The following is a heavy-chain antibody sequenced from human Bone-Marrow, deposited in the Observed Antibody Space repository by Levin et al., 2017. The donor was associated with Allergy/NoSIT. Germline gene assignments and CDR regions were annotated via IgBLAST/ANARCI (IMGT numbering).Heavy chain of an antibody. CDR2: FDPEDGET. V-gene: IGHV1-24*01. CDR1: GYTLTELS. Sequence: ASVKVSCKVSGYTLTELSMHWVRQAPGKGLEWMGGFDPEDGETIYAQKFQGRVTMTEDTSTDTAYMELSSLRSEDTAVYYCATSWEGSSGPMGFDYWGQGTLVTVSS. J-gene: IGHJ4*02. CDR3: ATSWEGSSGPMGFDY. D-gene: IGHD3-22*01.